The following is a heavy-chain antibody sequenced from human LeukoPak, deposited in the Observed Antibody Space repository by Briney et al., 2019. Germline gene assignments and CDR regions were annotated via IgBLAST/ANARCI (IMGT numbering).Heavy chain of an antibody. J-gene: IGHJ3*01. CDR1: GFIFGNYD. Sequence: GGSLRLSCGGSGFIFGNYDMNWVRQAPGKVPEWVSFIASSGFPNYYDENVQGRFTISRDNGKSSLYLQMDSLRVEDTAVYYCARDHPRHCTATTCSDPDVFDLWGQGTMVTVSS. CDR3: ARDHPRHCTATTCSDPDVFDL. D-gene: IGHD2-15*01. V-gene: IGHV3-48*03. CDR2: IASSGFPN.